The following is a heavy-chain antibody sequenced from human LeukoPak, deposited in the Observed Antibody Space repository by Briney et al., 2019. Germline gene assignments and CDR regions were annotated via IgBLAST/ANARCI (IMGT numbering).Heavy chain of an antibody. CDR3: ARDNGAAAPFDY. CDR2: ISYDGSNK. CDR1: GFTFSSYA. D-gene: IGHD6-13*01. J-gene: IGHJ4*02. Sequence: GRSLRLSCAASGFTFSSYAMHWVRQAPGKGLEWVAVISYDGSNKYYADSVKGRFTISRDNSKNTLYLQMNNLRAEDTAVYYCARDNGAAAPFDYWGQGTLVTVSS. V-gene: IGHV3-30-3*01.